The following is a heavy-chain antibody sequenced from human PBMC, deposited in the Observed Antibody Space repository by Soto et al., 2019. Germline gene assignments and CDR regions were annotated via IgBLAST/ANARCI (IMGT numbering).Heavy chain of an antibody. CDR1: GFTFSSYA. CDR2: VSGSGATT. J-gene: IGHJ4*02. V-gene: IGHV3-23*01. CDR3: AKEYIVFWSGYASHIDY. Sequence: EVQLLESGGGLVQPGGSLRLSCAASGFTFSSYAMSWVRQAPGKGLEWVSVVSGSGATTYYADSVKGRFTISRDNSKNTLYLQMTSLRAEDTAVYYCAKEYIVFWSGYASHIDYWGQGTLVTVSS. D-gene: IGHD3-3*01.